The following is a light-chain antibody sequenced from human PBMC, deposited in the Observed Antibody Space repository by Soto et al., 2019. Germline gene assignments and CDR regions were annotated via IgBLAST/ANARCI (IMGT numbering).Light chain of an antibody. CDR2: GAS. CDR3: QQYGNSPLT. J-gene: IGKJ4*01. Sequence: EIVLTQSPGTLSLSGGERATLSCRASQSVTSSYLAWYQQKPGQAPRLLIYGASSRATGIPDRFSGSGSGTDFTLTISRLEPEDFAVYYCQQYGNSPLTFGGGTKVEIK. V-gene: IGKV3-20*01. CDR1: QSVTSSY.